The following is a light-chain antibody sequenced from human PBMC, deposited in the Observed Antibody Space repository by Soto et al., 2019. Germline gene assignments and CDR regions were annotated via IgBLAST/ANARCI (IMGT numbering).Light chain of an antibody. CDR1: QSVLYSSNNKNY. CDR2: WAS. V-gene: IGKV4-1*01. CDR3: QQYYSTWT. Sequence: DIVVTQSPDSLAVSLGERATINCKSSQSVLYSSNNKNYLAWYQQKPGQPPKLLIYWASTRESGVPDRFSGRGSGTDFTLTISSLQAEDVAVYYCQQYYSTWTFGQGTKVEIK. J-gene: IGKJ1*01.